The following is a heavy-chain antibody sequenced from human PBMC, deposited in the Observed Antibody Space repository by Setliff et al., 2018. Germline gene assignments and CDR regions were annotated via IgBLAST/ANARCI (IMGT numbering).Heavy chain of an antibody. V-gene: IGHV5-51*01. Sequence: PGASLTLSCKGSGYSFTTYWIGWVRQMPGKGLEWMGIIYPGDSDTRYSPSFQGQVTISADKSISTAYLQLSSLKASDTAIYYCARRAVTAEYFQHWGHGTLVTVSS. J-gene: IGHJ1*01. CDR2: IYPGDSDT. CDR3: ARRAVTAEYFQH. D-gene: IGHD4-17*01. CDR1: GYSFTTYW.